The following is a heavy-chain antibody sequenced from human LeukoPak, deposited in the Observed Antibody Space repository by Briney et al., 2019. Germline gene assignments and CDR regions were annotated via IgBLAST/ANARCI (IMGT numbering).Heavy chain of an antibody. V-gene: IGHV1-69*01. CDR1: GGTFSSYA. J-gene: IGHJ6*04. Sequence: EASVKVSCKASGGTFSSYAISWVRQAPGQGLEWMGGIIPIFGTANYAQKFQGRVTITADESTSTAYMELSSLRSEDTAVYYCARVRDLGYCSSTSCQNYYYYYGMDVWGKRTTVTVSS. D-gene: IGHD2-2*01. CDR3: ARVRDLGYCSSTSCQNYYYYYGMDV. CDR2: IIPIFGTA.